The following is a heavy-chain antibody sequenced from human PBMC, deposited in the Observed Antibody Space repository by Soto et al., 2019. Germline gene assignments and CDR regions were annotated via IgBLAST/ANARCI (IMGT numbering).Heavy chain of an antibody. CDR2: IIPNFDTP. CDR3: AVAMVREILIFESSGMHV. V-gene: IGHV1-69*01. J-gene: IGHJ6*02. CDR1: GGSFNNYA. Sequence: VHLLQSGAEVKKPGSSVKVSCKTSGGSFNNYAVSWVRQAPGQGLEWMGGIIPNFDTPNYAQKFQDRVTIIADESTSTVDMELRSLRSNDTAVYYCAVAMVREILIFESSGMHVWGQGTTVIVSS. D-gene: IGHD3-10*01.